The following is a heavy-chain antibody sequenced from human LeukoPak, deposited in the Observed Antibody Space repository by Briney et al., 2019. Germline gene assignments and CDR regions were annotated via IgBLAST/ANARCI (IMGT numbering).Heavy chain of an antibody. CDR1: GFTFSSYA. Sequence: QTGGSLRLSCAASGFTFSSYAMHWVRQAPGKGLEWVAVISYDGSNKYYADSVKGRFTISRDNSKNTLYLQMNSLRAEDTAVYYCARDDYYDSSGYYWADWGQGTLVTVSS. CDR2: ISYDGSNK. D-gene: IGHD3-22*01. CDR3: ARDDYYDSSGYYWAD. J-gene: IGHJ4*02. V-gene: IGHV3-30-3*01.